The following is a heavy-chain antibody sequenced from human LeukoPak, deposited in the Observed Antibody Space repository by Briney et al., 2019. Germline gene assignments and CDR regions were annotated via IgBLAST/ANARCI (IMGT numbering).Heavy chain of an antibody. CDR1: GFTFSNAW. CDR2: IKSKTDGGTT. CDR3: TIDGSPTRTSRWYGYFDY. V-gene: IGHV3-15*01. J-gene: IGHJ4*02. D-gene: IGHD6-13*01. Sequence: GGSLRLSCAASGFTFSNAWMSWVRLAPGKGLEWVGRIKSKTDGGTTDYAAPANGRFSISRDDSRNTVFLQMNSLKTEDTAVYYCTIDGSPTRTSRWYGYFDYWGQGTLVTVSS.